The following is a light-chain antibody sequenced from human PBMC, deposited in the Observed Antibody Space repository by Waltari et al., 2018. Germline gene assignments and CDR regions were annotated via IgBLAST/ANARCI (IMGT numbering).Light chain of an antibody. CDR2: ENN. Sequence: QSVLTQPPSVSAAPGQKVIISCSGSGSNIGSNYVSWYQQVPGTAPKLLIYENNKRPSGIRDRFSGSKSATSATLSITGLQPGDEADYCCGAWDTSLTVGVFGGGTKVTVL. J-gene: IGLJ3*02. CDR3: GAWDTSLTVGV. V-gene: IGLV1-51*02. CDR1: GSNIGSNY.